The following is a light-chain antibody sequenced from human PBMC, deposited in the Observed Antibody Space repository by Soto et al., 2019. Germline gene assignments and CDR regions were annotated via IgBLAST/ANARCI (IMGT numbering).Light chain of an antibody. CDR2: GAS. J-gene: IGKJ1*01. Sequence: VMTQAPATLSVSPGERATLSCRASQTINNNVAWYQLKVGQAPRLLIYGASTRATGIPARFSGSGSGTEFTLTISSLQSEDFAVYYCQEYIQWPPGMFGPGTTVDIK. V-gene: IGKV3-15*01. CDR3: QEYIQWPPGM. CDR1: QTINNN.